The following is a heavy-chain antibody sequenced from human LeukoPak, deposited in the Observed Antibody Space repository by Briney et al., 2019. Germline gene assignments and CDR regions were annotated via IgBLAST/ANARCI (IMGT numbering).Heavy chain of an antibody. CDR3: ARGYYDSSGPFWYAFDI. D-gene: IGHD3-22*01. J-gene: IGHJ3*02. CDR2: ISSSSTYI. CDR1: GFIFSSYT. Sequence: GGSLRLSCAASGFIFSSYTMNWVRQAPGKGLEWVSCISSSSTYIYYADSVKGRFTISRDNVKNSLFLQMNSLRAEDTAVYYCARGYYDSSGPFWYAFDIWGQGTMVTVSS. V-gene: IGHV3-21*01.